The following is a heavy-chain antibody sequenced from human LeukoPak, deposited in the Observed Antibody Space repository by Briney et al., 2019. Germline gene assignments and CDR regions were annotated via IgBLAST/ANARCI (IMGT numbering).Heavy chain of an antibody. CDR1: GFTFSSYV. V-gene: IGHV3-7*03. D-gene: IGHD1-1*01. Sequence: GGSLRLSCAASGFTFSSYVMSWVRQAPGKGLEWVANIGQDGTEKHHVDSVRGRFTISRDNAKNSVFLQMNSLRAEDTAVYYCARDRDGKDYWGQGTLVTVSS. CDR2: IGQDGTEK. J-gene: IGHJ4*02. CDR3: ARDRDGKDY.